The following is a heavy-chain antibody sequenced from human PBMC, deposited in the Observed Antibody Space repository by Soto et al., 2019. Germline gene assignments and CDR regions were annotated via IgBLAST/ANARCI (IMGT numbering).Heavy chain of an antibody. CDR2: IYYSGST. V-gene: IGHV4-39*01. CDR1: GGSISSSSYY. CDR3: ARLSVSYCSGGSCYSPYYYMDV. Sequence: SETMSLTCTVSGGSISSSSYYWGWISQPPGKGLEWIGSIYYSGSTYYNPSLKSRVTISVDTSKNQFSLKLSSVTAADTAVYYCARLSVSYCSGGSCYSPYYYMDVWGKGTTVTVSS. D-gene: IGHD2-15*01. J-gene: IGHJ6*03.